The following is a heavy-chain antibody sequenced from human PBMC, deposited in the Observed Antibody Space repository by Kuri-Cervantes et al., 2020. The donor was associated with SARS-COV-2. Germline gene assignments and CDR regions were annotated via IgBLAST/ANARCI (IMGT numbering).Heavy chain of an antibody. CDR2: IYYSGST. V-gene: IGHV4-59*12. Sequence: SETLSLTCTVSGGSISSYYWSWIRQPPGKGLEWIGYIYYSGSTNYNPSLKSRVTISVDTSKNQFSLKLSSVTAADTAVYYCARGRTRSTIYFFDSWGQGTLVTVSS. J-gene: IGHJ4*02. CDR3: ARGRTRSTIYFFDS. D-gene: IGHD5/OR15-5a*01. CDR1: GGSISSYY.